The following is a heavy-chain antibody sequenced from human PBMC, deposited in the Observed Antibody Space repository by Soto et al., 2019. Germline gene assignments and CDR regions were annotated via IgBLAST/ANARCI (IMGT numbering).Heavy chain of an antibody. CDR3: ARDRVGATYLYGMDV. J-gene: IGHJ6*02. CDR2: IWYDGSNK. CDR1: GFTFSSYG. V-gene: IGHV3-33*01. D-gene: IGHD1-26*01. Sequence: PGGSLRLSCAASGFTFSSYGMHWVRQAPGKGLEWVAVIWYDGSNKYYADSVKGRFTISRDNSKNTLYLQMNSLRAEDTAVYYCARDRVGATYLYGMDVWGQGTTVTVSS.